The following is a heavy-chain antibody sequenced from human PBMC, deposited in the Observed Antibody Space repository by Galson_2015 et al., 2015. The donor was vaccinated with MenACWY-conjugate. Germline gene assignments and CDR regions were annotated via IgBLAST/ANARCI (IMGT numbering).Heavy chain of an antibody. D-gene: IGHD1-26*01. CDR3: AKTRGASFYFDS. V-gene: IGHV3-74*01. CDR2: INPGGSST. CDR1: GFIFNTYW. J-gene: IGHJ4*02. Sequence: SLRLSCAASGFIFNTYWMHWVRHAPGKGLVWVSRINPGGSSTTCADSVKDRFTISRDNAKNTLYLQMNSLRPEDTAVFYCAKTRGASFYFDSWGQGTLVTVSS.